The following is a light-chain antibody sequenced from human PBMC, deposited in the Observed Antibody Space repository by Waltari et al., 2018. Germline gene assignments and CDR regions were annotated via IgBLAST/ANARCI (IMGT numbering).Light chain of an antibody. CDR3: QQYYSTPWT. CDR2: WAS. Sequence: DIVMTQSPDSLPVSLGERATIHCKSSQSVLSSSNTKNYLAWYQQKQGQPPKLVIYWASTRESGVPDRFSGSGSGTDFTLTISSRQAEDVAVYYCQQYYSTPWTFGQGTKVEIK. V-gene: IGKV4-1*01. CDR1: QSVLSSSNTKNY. J-gene: IGKJ1*01.